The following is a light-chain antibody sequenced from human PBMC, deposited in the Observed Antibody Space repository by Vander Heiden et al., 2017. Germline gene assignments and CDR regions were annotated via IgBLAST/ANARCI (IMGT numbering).Light chain of an antibody. CDR3: QQDSASWT. CDR1: QSIGNS. V-gene: IGKV1-5*03. J-gene: IGKJ1*01. Sequence: DIQMTQSPSTLSASVGDRLTITCRASQSIGNSLAWFQQTPGKAAKLLIYKASVLETGVPSRFSGSGSGTEFTLTISGLQSDDFATYYCQQDSASWTFGQGTKVEIK. CDR2: KAS.